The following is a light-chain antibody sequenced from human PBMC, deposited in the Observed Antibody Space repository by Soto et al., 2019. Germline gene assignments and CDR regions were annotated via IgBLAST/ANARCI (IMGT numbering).Light chain of an antibody. CDR3: QQFNNYPIT. J-gene: IGKJ5*01. CDR1: QSINKW. V-gene: IGKV1-5*01. Sequence: DMQIAQAPSTLSTSVGDRVTITCRASQSINKWLAWYQQKPGKAPKLLIYDASSLESGVPSRFSGSGSGTDFTLTISSLQPEDFAPYYCQQFNNYPITFGQGTRLEIK. CDR2: DAS.